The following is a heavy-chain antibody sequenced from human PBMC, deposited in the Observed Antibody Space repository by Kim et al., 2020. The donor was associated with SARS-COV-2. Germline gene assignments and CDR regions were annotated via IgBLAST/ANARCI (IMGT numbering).Heavy chain of an antibody. Sequence: TNYTPSHESRVTISVDTAKNQVSLKLSSVTAADTAVYYCARVEGATYFDYWGQGTLVTVAS. CDR2: T. V-gene: IGHV4-59*01. CDR3: ARVEGATYFDY. D-gene: IGHD1-26*01. J-gene: IGHJ4*02.